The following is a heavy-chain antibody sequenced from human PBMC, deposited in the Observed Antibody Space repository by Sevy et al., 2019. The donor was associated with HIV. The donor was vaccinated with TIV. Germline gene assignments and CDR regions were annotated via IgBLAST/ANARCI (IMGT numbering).Heavy chain of an antibody. CDR2: IYYSGST. CDR1: GDSISSSSYY. V-gene: IGHV4-39*01. D-gene: IGHD3-22*01. Sequence: SETLSLTCTVSGDSISSSSYYWGWIRQPPGKGLEWIGSIYYSGSTYYNPSLKSRVTISVDTSKNQFSLKLSSVTAADTAVYYCASGSGYYDSSDAFDIWGQGTMVTVSS. CDR3: ASGSGYYDSSDAFDI. J-gene: IGHJ3*02.